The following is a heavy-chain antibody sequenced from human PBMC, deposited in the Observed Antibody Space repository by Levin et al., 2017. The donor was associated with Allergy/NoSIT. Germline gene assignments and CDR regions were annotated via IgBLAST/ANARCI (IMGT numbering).Heavy chain of an antibody. Sequence: GESLKISCAASGFSFSSYGMHWVRQAPGKGLEWVAVIWYDGSKKYYADSVKGRFTISRDNSKHTVFLQMNSLRAEDTAVYYCARGEGADTGEWGLFDYWGQGTLVTISS. D-gene: IGHD5-18*01. CDR3: ARGEGADTGEWGLFDY. CDR2: IWYDGSKK. CDR1: GFSFSSYG. J-gene: IGHJ4*02. V-gene: IGHV3-33*01.